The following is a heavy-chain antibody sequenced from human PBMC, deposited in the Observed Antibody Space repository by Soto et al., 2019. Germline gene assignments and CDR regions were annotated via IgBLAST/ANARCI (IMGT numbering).Heavy chain of an antibody. CDR3: ARDLRFLEWLPQARDYYYYGMYV. CDR1: GGTFSSYS. CDR2: IIPIFGTA. D-gene: IGHD3-3*01. V-gene: IGHV1-69*13. J-gene: IGHJ6*02. Sequence: SVKVSCKASGGTFSSYSISWVRQAPGQGLEWMGGIIPIFGTANYAQKFQGRVTITADESTSTAYMELSSLRSEDTAVYYCARDLRFLEWLPQARDYYYYGMYVWGQGTTVTVS.